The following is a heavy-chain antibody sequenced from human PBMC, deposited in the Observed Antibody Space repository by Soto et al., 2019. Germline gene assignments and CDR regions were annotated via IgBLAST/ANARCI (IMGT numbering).Heavy chain of an antibody. J-gene: IGHJ6*02. Sequence: QVQLVQSGAEVKKPGASVKVSCRASGYTFTSYVISWVRQAPGQGLEWMGWISAYNGNTNFAQKLQGRVTMTTDTSTSTANMERRSLRSDDTAVYYCARVVATVAGPYGMDVWGQGTTVTVSS. CDR3: ARVVATVAGPYGMDV. CDR1: GYTFTSYV. CDR2: ISAYNGNT. D-gene: IGHD6-19*01. V-gene: IGHV1-18*01.